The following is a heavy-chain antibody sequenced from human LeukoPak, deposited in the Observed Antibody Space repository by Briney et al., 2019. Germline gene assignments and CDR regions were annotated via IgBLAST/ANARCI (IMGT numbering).Heavy chain of an antibody. CDR1: GYSVSSDLY. CDR3: ARRKRLSTIDY. Sequence: SETLSLTCTVSGYSVSSDLYWVWIRQPPGRGLEWIGEINHSGSTNYNPSLKSRVTISVDTSKNQFSLKLSSVTAADTAVYYCARRKRLSTIDYWGQGTLVTVSS. J-gene: IGHJ4*02. D-gene: IGHD4/OR15-4a*01. CDR2: INHSGST. V-gene: IGHV4-38-2*02.